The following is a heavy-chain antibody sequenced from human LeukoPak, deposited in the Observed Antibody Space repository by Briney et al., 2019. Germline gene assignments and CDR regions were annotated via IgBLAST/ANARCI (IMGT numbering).Heavy chain of an antibody. CDR3: ARDVVGSLDY. CDR2: IKGDESAR. J-gene: IGHJ4*02. V-gene: IGHV3-7*01. Sequence: GGSLRLSCAASGFIFGAYWMAWVRQAPGKGLEWVANIKGDESARHQADSVKGRFTISRDNTRNSLYLQMTNLRGDDTAVYYCARDVVGSLDYWGQGTLVTVSS. CDR1: GFIFGAYW. D-gene: IGHD1-26*01.